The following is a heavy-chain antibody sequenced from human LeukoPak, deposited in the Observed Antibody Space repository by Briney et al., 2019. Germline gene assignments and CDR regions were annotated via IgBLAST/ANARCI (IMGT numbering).Heavy chain of an antibody. CDR1: GYSFTNSW. V-gene: IGHV5-51*01. Sequence: GESLKISCKASGYSFTNSWIGWVRQMPGKGLEWMGIILPGDSDTRYSPSFQGQVTISADKSISTAYLQWSSLKASDTAMYYCASHSPPFDSWGQGTLLTVSS. CDR2: ILPGDSDT. J-gene: IGHJ4*02. CDR3: ASHSPPFDS.